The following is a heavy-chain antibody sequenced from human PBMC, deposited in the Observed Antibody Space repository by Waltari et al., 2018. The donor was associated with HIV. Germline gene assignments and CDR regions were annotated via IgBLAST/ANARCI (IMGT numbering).Heavy chain of an antibody. V-gene: IGHV3-23*01. J-gene: IGHJ4*02. Sequence: EIQLLESGGGSLQPGESLRLSCVGSGFSFKSHAMSWVHQAPGKGREWVAAISGSSSDTFYADAVRGRFTISRDNSKDTLFLQLNSLGPEDTATYFCATSWGYCGSGRCYYPFEYWGQGTLVTVSS. D-gene: IGHD2-2*01. CDR1: GFSFKSHA. CDR3: ATSWGYCGSGRCYYPFEY. CDR2: ISGSSSDT.